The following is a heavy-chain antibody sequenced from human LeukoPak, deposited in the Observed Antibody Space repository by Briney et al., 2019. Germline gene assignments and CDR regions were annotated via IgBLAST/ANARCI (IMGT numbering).Heavy chain of an antibody. D-gene: IGHD3-22*01. V-gene: IGHV4-39*07. J-gene: IGHJ3*02. CDR2: IYYSGST. CDR1: GGSISSSSYY. Sequence: SETLSLTCTVSGGSISSSSYYWGWIRQPPGKGLEWIGSIYYSGSTYYNPSLKSRVTISGDTSKNHFSLKLTSVTAADTAVYYCAFLLAGVSDGYDNAFDIWGQGTTVTVSS. CDR3: AFLLAGVSDGYDNAFDI.